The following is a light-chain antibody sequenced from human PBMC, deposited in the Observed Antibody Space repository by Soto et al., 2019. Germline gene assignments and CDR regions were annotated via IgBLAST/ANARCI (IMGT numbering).Light chain of an antibody. CDR1: QSVSSW. J-gene: IGKJ1*01. CDR3: QQYNSFPT. Sequence: DIQLTQSPSTLSASVGDSVTSTCRASQSVSSWLAWYQQKPGRAPRLLIYDASKLEAGVPSRFSGSGSETELSLTISSLQPDDFATYFCQQYNSFPTFGQGTKVDIK. V-gene: IGKV1-5*01. CDR2: DAS.